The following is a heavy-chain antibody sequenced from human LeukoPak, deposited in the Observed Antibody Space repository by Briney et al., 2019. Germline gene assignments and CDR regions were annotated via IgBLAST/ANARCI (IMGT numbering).Heavy chain of an antibody. CDR3: ARLYGGYSYGYFDY. CDR1: GGSISSYY. CDR2: IYYSGST. V-gene: IGHV4-59*01. Sequence: SETLSLTCTVSGGSISSYYWNWIRQPPGKGLEWIGYIYYSGSTNYNPSLKSRVTISVDTSKNQFSLKVSSVTSADTGVYYCARLYGGYSYGYFDYWGQGTLVTVSS. J-gene: IGHJ4*02. D-gene: IGHD5-18*01.